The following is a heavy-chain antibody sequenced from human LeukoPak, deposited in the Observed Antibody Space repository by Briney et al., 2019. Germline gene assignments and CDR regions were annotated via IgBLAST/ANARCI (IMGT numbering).Heavy chain of an antibody. Sequence: SETLPLTCTVSGGSISSYYWSWIRQPPGKGLEWIGYIYYSGSTNYNPSLKSRVTISVDTSKNQFSLKLSSVTAADTAVYYCARGVAPYCGGDCYSDYYYYYYMGVWGKGTTVTVSS. CDR3: ARGVAPYCGGDCYSDYYYYYYMGV. D-gene: IGHD2-21*01. CDR1: GGSISSYY. CDR2: IYYSGST. V-gene: IGHV4-59*01. J-gene: IGHJ6*03.